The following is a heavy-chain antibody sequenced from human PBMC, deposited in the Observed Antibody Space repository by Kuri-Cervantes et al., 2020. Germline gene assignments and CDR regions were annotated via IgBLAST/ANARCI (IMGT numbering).Heavy chain of an antibody. J-gene: IGHJ6*02. CDR1: GGSVSSGSYY. CDR3: ARDPELDYDYVWGSYRYYYYYGMDV. Sequence: ESLKISCTVSGGSVSSGSYYWSWIRQPPGKGLEWIGYIYYSGSTNYNPSLKSRVTISVDTSKNQFSLKLSSVTAADTAVYYCARDPELDYDYVWGSYRYYYYYGMDVWGQGTTVTVSS. CDR2: IYYSGST. V-gene: IGHV4-61*01. D-gene: IGHD3-16*02.